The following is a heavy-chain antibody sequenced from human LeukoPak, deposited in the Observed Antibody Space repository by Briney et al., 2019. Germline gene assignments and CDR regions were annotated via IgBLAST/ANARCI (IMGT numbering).Heavy chain of an antibody. CDR2: ISAYNGNT. J-gene: IGHJ6*03. CDR3: ARDSQGAARVYHYYYYYMDV. CDR1: GYTFTSYG. D-gene: IGHD6-6*01. V-gene: IGHV1-18*01. Sequence: ASVKVSCKASGYTFTSYGISWVRQAPGQGLEWMGWISAYNGNTNYAQKLQGRVTMTTDTSTSTAYMELRSLRSDDTAVYYCARDSQGAARVYHYYYYYMDVWGKGTTVTVSS.